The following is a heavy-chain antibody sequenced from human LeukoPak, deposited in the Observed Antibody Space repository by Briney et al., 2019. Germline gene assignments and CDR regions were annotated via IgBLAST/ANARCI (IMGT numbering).Heavy chain of an antibody. D-gene: IGHD3-9*01. J-gene: IGHJ5*02. CDR3: ARYYDILTGSQNWFDP. V-gene: IGHV1-18*04. CDR2: ISAYNGNT. Sequence: ASVKVSCKASGYTFTGYYMHWVRQAPGQGLEWMGWISAYNGNTNYAQKLQGRVTMTTDTSTSTAYMELRSLRSDDTAVYYCARYYDILTGSQNWFDPWGQGTLVTVSS. CDR1: GYTFTGYY.